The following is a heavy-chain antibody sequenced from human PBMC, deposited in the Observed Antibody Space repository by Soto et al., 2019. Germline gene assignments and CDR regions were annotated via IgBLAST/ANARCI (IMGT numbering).Heavy chain of an antibody. CDR3: ERRACGSSSSFDM. CDR2: ISDSGGLT. D-gene: IGHD6-6*01. J-gene: IGHJ3*02. CDR1: GFAFSSHP. V-gene: IGHV3-23*01. Sequence: QPGWSLRLSCAASGFAFSSHPMSWVRQAPERGLEWVSGISDSGGLTYNADSVKGRLTISRDNSKNTLYLQMNSLRAEDTALYYYERRACGSSSSFDMCGKGTRVTV.